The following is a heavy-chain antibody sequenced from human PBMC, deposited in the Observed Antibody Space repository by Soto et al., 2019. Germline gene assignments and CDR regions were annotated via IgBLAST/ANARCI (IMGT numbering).Heavy chain of an antibody. J-gene: IGHJ4*02. D-gene: IGHD4-17*01. CDR2: INPNSGGT. CDR3: AREAVTTRRGASCGGGY. Sequence: GASVKVSCKASGYTFTGYYMHWVRQAPGQGLEWMGWINPNSGGTNYAQKFQGRVTMTRDTSISTAYMELSRLRSEDTAVYYCAREAVTTRRGASCGGGYWGQGTLVTVSS. CDR1: GYTFTGYY. V-gene: IGHV1-2*02.